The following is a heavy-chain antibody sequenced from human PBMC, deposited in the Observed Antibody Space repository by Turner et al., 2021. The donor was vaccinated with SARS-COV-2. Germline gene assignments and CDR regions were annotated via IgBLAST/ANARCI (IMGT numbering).Heavy chain of an antibody. Sequence: QVQLQESGPGLVKPSETLSLTCTVSGGSISSYYWSWIRQPPGKGLEWIGYIYYSGSTNYNHSLKSRVTISVDTSKKQFSLKLSSVTAADTAVYYCAVHHYYDSSGCQVGEDYWGQGTLVTVSS. CDR2: IYYSGST. V-gene: IGHV4-59*08. J-gene: IGHJ4*02. CDR1: GGSISSYY. D-gene: IGHD3-22*01. CDR3: AVHHYYDSSGCQVGEDY.